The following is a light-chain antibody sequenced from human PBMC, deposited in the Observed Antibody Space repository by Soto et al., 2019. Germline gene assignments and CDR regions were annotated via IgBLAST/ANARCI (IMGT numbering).Light chain of an antibody. CDR3: QQRDKWPIT. Sequence: EIVLTQSPATLSLSPGERATLSCRASQSVSTYLAWYQQKPGQAPRLLIYDAFNRATGVPARFRGSVSGTDVTLTISGLEPEDFTVNYCQQRDKWPITFGQGTRLETK. CDR2: DAF. CDR1: QSVSTY. J-gene: IGKJ5*01. V-gene: IGKV3-11*01.